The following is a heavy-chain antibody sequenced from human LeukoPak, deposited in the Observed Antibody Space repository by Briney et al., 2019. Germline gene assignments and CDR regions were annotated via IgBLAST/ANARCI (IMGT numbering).Heavy chain of an antibody. V-gene: IGHV3-7*03. J-gene: IGHJ6*02. CDR1: GFIFSDFW. CDR2: INHNGNVN. Sequence: GGSLRLSCTASGFIFSDFWMYWARQAPGKGLEWVASINHNGNVNYYVDSVKGRFTISRDNAKNSLYLQMSNLRAEDTAVYFCARGGGLDVWGQGATVTVSS. D-gene: IGHD3-16*01. CDR3: ARGGGLDV.